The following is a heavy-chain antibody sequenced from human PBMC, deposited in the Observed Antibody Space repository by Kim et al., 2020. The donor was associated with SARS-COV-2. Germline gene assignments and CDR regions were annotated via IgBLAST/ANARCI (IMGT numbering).Heavy chain of an antibody. CDR2: ISGTGTIT. D-gene: IGHD2-15*01. Sequence: GGSLRLSCATSGFTLSLYNMNWVRQSPGKGLEWVSHISGTGTITKHADSVRGRFTISRDNAKNSLFLQMNGLRAEDTAVYYCVRENYWAFDIWGQGTMVTVSS. CDR1: GFTLSLYN. V-gene: IGHV3-48*04. CDR3: VRENYWAFDI. J-gene: IGHJ3*02.